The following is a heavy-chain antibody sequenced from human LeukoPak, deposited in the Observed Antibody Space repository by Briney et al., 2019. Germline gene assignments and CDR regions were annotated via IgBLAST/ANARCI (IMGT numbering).Heavy chain of an antibody. V-gene: IGHV4-59*01. CDR2: IYYSGST. Sequence: SETLSLTCTVSGGSISSYYWSRIRQPPGKGLEWIGYIYYSGSTNYSPSLKSRVTISVDTSKNQFSLKLSSVTAADTAVYYCARGWLSTHFDHWGQGTLVTVSS. J-gene: IGHJ4*02. CDR3: ARGWLSTHFDH. CDR1: GGSISSYY. D-gene: IGHD3-9*01.